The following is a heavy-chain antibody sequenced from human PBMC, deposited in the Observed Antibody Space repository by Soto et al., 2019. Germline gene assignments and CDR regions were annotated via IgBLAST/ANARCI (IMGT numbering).Heavy chain of an antibody. CDR2: INPNSGGT. CDR1: GYTFTGYY. CDR3: ASETSSSSSLFDP. Sequence: GASVKVSCKASGYTFTGYYMHWVRQAPGQGLEWMGWINPNSGGTNYAQKFQGRVTMTRDTSISTAYMELSRLRSDDTAVDYCASETSSSSSLFDPWGQGTLVTVSS. J-gene: IGHJ5*02. D-gene: IGHD6-6*01. V-gene: IGHV1-2*02.